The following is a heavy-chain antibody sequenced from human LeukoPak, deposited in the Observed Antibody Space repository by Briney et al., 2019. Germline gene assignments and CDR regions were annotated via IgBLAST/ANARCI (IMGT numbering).Heavy chain of an antibody. CDR2: IYYSGST. CDR3: ASHAEVASSLYFDC. D-gene: IGHD5-24*01. CDR1: GGSISSYY. V-gene: IGHV4-59*08. J-gene: IGHJ4*02. Sequence: PSGTLSLTCTVSGGSISSYYWSWIRQPPGKGLEWIGHIYYSGSTNSNPSPKSPVTISVDTSKNQFSLKLSSVTAADTDVYYCASHAEVASSLYFDCWGQGTLVTVSS.